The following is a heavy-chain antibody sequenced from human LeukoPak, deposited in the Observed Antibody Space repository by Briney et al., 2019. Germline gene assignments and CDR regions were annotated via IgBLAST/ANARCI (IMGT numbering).Heavy chain of an antibody. CDR3: ARYPLRAIYCSNSNCLFDN. V-gene: IGHV5-51*01. Sequence: GESLKISCKGSGYTFSNYWIGWVRQMPGKGLEWMGIIYPGDSDTRYSPSFQGQVTISADKSVSTAYLQWSSLKASDTAMYYCARYPLRAIYCSNSNCLFDNWGQGTLVTVSS. CDR2: IYPGDSDT. J-gene: IGHJ4*02. CDR1: GYTFSNYW. D-gene: IGHD2-2*01.